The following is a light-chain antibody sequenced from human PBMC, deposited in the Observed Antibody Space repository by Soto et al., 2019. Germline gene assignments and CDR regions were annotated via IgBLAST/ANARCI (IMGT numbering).Light chain of an antibody. CDR3: QHYSSDRAT. CDR1: QSVRSW. Sequence: DIQMTQSPSSLSASVGDRVTITCLASQSVRSWLAWYQQKPGKAPKLLIYEVSTLDSGVPSRFSGSGSGTECTLTISSLRPDDVATYYCQHYSSDRATLGQGTKVDIK. CDR2: EVS. V-gene: IGKV1-5*03. J-gene: IGKJ1*01.